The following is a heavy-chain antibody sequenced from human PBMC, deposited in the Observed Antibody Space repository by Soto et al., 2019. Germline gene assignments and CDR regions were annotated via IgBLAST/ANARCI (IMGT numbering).Heavy chain of an antibody. J-gene: IGHJ4*02. CDR1: GCTFTSYG. D-gene: IGHD6-13*01. V-gene: IGHV1-18*01. Sequence: GASVKASFKASGCTFTSYGFSWVRPAPGQGLEWMAWINPYNGNTKYAEKCLGRVTVTTDTTAATAYMEVRSLTSDDTAVFSCARVGVGLAAPRVWPYWGQGTPVTVSS. CDR2: INPYNGNT. CDR3: ARVGVGLAAPRVWPY.